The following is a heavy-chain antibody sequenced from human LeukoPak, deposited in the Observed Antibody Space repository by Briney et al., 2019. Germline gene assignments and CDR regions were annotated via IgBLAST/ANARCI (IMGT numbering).Heavy chain of an antibody. CDR1: GFTFSSYA. CDR2: ISGIDGST. Sequence: PGGSLRLACAAAGFTFSSYAMSWVRQAAGKGLEWVSTISGIDGSTSYADSVKGRFTISRDNSKNTLHLQMNSLRAEDTAVYYCAKSGGDFWSGYYVYWGQGTLVTVSS. J-gene: IGHJ4*02. CDR3: AKSGGDFWSGYYVY. V-gene: IGHV3-23*01. D-gene: IGHD3-3*01.